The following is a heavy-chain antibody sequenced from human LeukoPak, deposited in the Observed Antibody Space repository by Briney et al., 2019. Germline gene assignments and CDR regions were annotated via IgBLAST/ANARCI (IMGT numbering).Heavy chain of an antibody. CDR2: ISSSSSYI. V-gene: IGHV3-21*01. D-gene: IGHD1-26*01. J-gene: IGHJ4*02. CDR3: ARAAFDSGSYGLGYFDY. CDR1: GFTFSSYS. Sequence: GGSLRLSCAASGFTFSSYSMNWVRQAPGKGLEWVSSISSSSSYIYYADSVKGRFTISRDNAKNSLYLQMNSLRAEDTAVYYCARAAFDSGSYGLGYFDYWGQGTLVTVSS.